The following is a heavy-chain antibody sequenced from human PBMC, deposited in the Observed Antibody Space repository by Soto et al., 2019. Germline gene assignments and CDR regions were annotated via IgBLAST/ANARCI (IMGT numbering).Heavy chain of an antibody. CDR2: TRNKANSYST. V-gene: IGHV3-72*01. CDR1: GFTFSDHY. Sequence: EVQLVESGGGLVQPGGSLRLSCAASGFTFSDHYMDWVRQAPGKGLEWVGRTRNKANSYSTEYAASVRGRFTISRDESKTSLYLQMNSMRTEATAVYFCVSASHYGWGSWNFDCWGQGTLVTVSS. D-gene: IGHD3-10*01. CDR3: VSASHYGWGSWNFDC. J-gene: IGHJ4*02.